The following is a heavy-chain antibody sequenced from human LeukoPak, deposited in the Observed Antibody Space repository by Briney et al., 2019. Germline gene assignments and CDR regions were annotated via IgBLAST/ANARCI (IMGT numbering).Heavy chain of an antibody. CDR3: ARGVPDHGSGSYYFWFDP. CDR2: INPNSGGT. D-gene: IGHD3-10*01. CDR1: GYTFTGYY. V-gene: IGHV1-2*04. J-gene: IGHJ5*02. Sequence: VASVKVSCKASGYTFTGYYMHWVRQAPGQGLEWMGWINPNSGGTNYAQKFQGWVTMTRDTSISTAYMELSRLRSDDTAVYYCARGVPDHGSGSYYFWFDPWGQGTLVTVSS.